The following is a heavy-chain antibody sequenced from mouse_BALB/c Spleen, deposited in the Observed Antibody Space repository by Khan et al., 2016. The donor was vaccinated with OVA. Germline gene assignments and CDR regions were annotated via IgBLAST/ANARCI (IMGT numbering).Heavy chain of an antibody. D-gene: IGHD1-1*01. Sequence: EVQLQQSGPGLLKPSQSLSLTCTVTGYSITSDYAWNWIRQSPGNKLEWMAYIGYSGSSTYNPSPRSRIFITRYTSKNQFYLQLNSVTTGDTSTYYCASWRLLLRYRDYFDYWGQGTTLTVSS. CDR2: IGYSGSS. CDR1: GYSITSDYA. CDR3: ASWRLLLRYRDYFDY. V-gene: IGHV3-2*02. J-gene: IGHJ2*01.